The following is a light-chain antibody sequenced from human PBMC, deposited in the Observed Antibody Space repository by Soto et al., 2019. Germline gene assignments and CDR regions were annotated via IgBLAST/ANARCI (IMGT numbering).Light chain of an antibody. CDR1: QSISSW. CDR2: KAS. J-gene: IGKJ1*01. V-gene: IGKV1-5*03. CDR3: QQYNIYPWT. Sequence: DIQMTQSPSTLSASVGDRVTITCRASQSISSWLAWYQQKPGKAPKLLIYKASSLESGVSSRFSGSGSGTEFTLTISSLQPDDFATYYCQQYNIYPWTFGQGTKVDIK.